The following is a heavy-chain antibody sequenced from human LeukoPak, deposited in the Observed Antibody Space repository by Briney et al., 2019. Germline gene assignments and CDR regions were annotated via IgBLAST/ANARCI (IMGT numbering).Heavy chain of an antibody. D-gene: IGHD1-20*01. Sequence: SAGSLRLSCAASGFTFSTYWMSWVRQAPRKGLEWVANIKQDGCEKNYVDSVKGRFTISRDNAKNSLHLRMNRLGAEDTVVYYRARYNWNLDLWGQGTLVTVSS. J-gene: IGHJ4*02. V-gene: IGHV3-7*01. CDR1: GFTFSTYW. CDR2: IKQDGCEK. CDR3: ARYNWNLDL.